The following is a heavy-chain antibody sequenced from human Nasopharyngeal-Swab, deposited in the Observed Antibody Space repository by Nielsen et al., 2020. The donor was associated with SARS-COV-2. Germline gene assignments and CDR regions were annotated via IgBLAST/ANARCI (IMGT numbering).Heavy chain of an antibody. Sequence: GESLKISCAASGFTFSSYGMHWVRQAPGKGLEWVAVISYDGSNKYYADSVKGRFTISRDNSKNTLYLQMNSLRAEDTAVYYCAKDTYDSSGYFRIYYYYGMDVGGQGTTVTVSS. D-gene: IGHD3-22*01. CDR1: GFTFSSYG. J-gene: IGHJ6*02. V-gene: IGHV3-30*18. CDR3: AKDTYDSSGYFRIYYYYGMDV. CDR2: ISYDGSNK.